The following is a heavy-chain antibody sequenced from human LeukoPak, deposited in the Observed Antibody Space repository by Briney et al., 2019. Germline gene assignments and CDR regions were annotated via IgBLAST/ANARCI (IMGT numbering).Heavy chain of an antibody. CDR1: GGSISSDNW. J-gene: IGHJ1*01. Sequence: SGTLSLTCAVSGGSISSDNWWSWVRQPPGKRLEWIGEIHHRGGTNCNPSLQSRVTISVDKSNNHFSLRLTSVTAADTAVYYCTTNGWYCLDHWGQGALVTVPS. V-gene: IGHV4-4*02. D-gene: IGHD6-19*01. CDR2: IHHRGGT. CDR3: TTNGWYCLDH.